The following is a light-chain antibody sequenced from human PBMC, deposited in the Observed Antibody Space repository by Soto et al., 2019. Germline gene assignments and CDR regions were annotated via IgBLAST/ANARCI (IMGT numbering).Light chain of an antibody. CDR3: QHRSNRPLT. CDR2: DAS. Sequence: DIVLTQSPATLSLSVGERATLSCRASQSVSSYLAWYQQKPGQAPRLLMFDASNRATDIPARFSGSGSGTYSPPTSSGRQPEDFAVYCCQHRSNRPLTFGQGTRLEIK. V-gene: IGKV3-11*01. CDR1: QSVSSY. J-gene: IGKJ5*01.